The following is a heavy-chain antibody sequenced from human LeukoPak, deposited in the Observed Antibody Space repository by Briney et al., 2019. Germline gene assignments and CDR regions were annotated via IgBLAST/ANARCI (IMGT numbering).Heavy chain of an antibody. CDR2: IYDRGST. Sequence: PSETLSLTCTVSGGSIRSSSYYWGWIRQPPGKGLEWIGSIYDRGSTYYNPSLKSRVTISVDTSKNQFSLKLSSVTAADTAVYYCARHGRWEYQSLSGFDYWGQGTLVTVSS. V-gene: IGHV4-39*01. J-gene: IGHJ4*02. CDR3: ARHGRWEYQSLSGFDY. CDR1: GGSIRSSSYY. D-gene: IGHD2-2*01.